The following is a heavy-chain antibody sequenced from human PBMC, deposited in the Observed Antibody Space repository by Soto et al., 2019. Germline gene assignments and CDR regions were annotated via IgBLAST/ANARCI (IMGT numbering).Heavy chain of an antibody. CDR2: IIPIFGTA. CDR1: GGTFSSDA. J-gene: IGHJ4*02. Sequence: QVQLVQSGAEVKKPGSSVKVSCKASGGTFSSDAISWVRQAPGQGLEWMGGIIPIFGTANYAQKFQGRVTITADESTSTAYMELSSLKSEDTAVYYCARTPVLRYFDWLPEGSFDYWGQGTLVTVSS. V-gene: IGHV1-69*01. CDR3: ARTPVLRYFDWLPEGSFDY. D-gene: IGHD3-9*01.